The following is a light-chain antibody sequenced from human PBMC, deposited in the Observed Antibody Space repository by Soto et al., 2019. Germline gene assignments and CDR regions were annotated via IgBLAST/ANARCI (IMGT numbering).Light chain of an antibody. J-gene: IGKJ1*01. CDR1: QSVSSSY. Sequence: EIVLTQSPGTLSLSPGERATLSCRASQSVSSSYLAWYQQKPGQAPRLLIYGASSRATGIPDRFSGSGSGPDFTLTIKRLEPEDSAVYYCQKYGSSPWTFGQGTKVEIK. V-gene: IGKV3-20*01. CDR3: QKYGSSPWT. CDR2: GAS.